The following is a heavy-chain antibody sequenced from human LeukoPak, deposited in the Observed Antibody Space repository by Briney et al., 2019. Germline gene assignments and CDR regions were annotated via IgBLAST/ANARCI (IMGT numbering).Heavy chain of an antibody. CDR3: ARAMALGYCSGGSCYGPWFDP. J-gene: IGHJ5*02. CDR2: MNPNSGNT. Sequence: ASVKVSCKASGYTFTSYDINWVRQATGQGLEWMGWMNPNSGNTGYAQKFQGRVTITRNTSISTAYMELSSPRSEDTAVYYCARAMALGYCSGGSCYGPWFDPWGQGTLVTVSS. CDR1: GYTFTSYD. V-gene: IGHV1-8*03. D-gene: IGHD2-15*01.